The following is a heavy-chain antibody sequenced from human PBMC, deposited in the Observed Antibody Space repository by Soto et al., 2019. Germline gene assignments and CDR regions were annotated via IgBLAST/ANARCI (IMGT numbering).Heavy chain of an antibody. CDR2: IYWNDDK. Sequence: XGPTLVNPTQTLTLTCTFSGFSLSTSGVGVGWIRQPPGKALEWPALIYWNDDKRYSPSLKSRLTITKDTSKNQVVLTMTDMDPVDTATYYCAHRHGSGSYYNYWFDHWGQGTLVTVSS. CDR1: GFSLSTSGVG. J-gene: IGHJ5*02. V-gene: IGHV2-5*01. CDR3: AHRHGSGSYYNYWFDH. D-gene: IGHD3-10*01.